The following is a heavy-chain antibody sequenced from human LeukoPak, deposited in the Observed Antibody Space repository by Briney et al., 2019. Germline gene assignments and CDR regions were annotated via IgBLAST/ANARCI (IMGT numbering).Heavy chain of an antibody. V-gene: IGHV3-7*01. CDR1: GFTFSSDS. CDR3: ARDARVCSSYRCYYYYHYMDV. J-gene: IGHJ6*03. Sequence: GGSLRLSCAASGFTFSSDSMTWVRQAPGKGLEWVANIKQDGSEKNYVDSVRGRFTISRDNTNYSLYLQMNSLRAEDTAVYYCARDARVCSSYRCYYYYHYMDVWGKGTTVTVSS. CDR2: IKQDGSEK. D-gene: IGHD2-2*01.